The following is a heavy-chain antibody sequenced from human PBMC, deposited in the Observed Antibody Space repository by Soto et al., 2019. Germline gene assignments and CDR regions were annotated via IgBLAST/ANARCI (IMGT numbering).Heavy chain of an antibody. CDR1: GFSLSTSGMC. J-gene: IGHJ6*02. V-gene: IGHV2-70*01. Sequence: SGPTLVNPTQTLTLTCTFSGFSLSTSGMCVSWIRQPPGKALEWLALIDWDDDKYYSTSLKTRLTISKDTSKNQVVLTMTNMDPVDTATYYCARIIGYGSGSYYNWYYYYGMDVCGQGTTVTVSS. CDR3: ARIIGYGSGSYYNWYYYYGMDV. CDR2: IDWDDDK. D-gene: IGHD3-10*01.